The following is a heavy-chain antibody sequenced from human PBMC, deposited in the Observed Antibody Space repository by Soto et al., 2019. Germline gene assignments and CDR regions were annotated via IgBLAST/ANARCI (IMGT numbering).Heavy chain of an antibody. CDR3: AKGAGDRLSLGMDV. J-gene: IGHJ6*02. V-gene: IGHV3-30*18. Sequence: GGSLRLSCAASGFSISDYGMEWVRQAPGKGLEWVALISYDGNNTYYADSVKGRFTISRDNSKDTLFLQMTGLRAEDTAVYYCAKGAGDRLSLGMDVWGQGTTVTVS. D-gene: IGHD1-26*01. CDR1: GFSISDYG. CDR2: ISYDGNNT.